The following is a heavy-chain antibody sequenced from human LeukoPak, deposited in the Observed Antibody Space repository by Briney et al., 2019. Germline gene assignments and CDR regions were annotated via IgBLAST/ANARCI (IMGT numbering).Heavy chain of an antibody. J-gene: IGHJ4*02. V-gene: IGHV3-23*01. Sequence: PGGSLTLSCAASGFRFSGYSMNWVRQAPGKGLEWVSGISGSGGSTYYADSVKGRFTISRDNSKNTLYLQMNSLRAEDTAVYYCAKDISSGWYPFDNWGQGTLVTVSS. CDR2: ISGSGGST. CDR1: GFRFSGYS. CDR3: AKDISSGWYPFDN. D-gene: IGHD6-19*01.